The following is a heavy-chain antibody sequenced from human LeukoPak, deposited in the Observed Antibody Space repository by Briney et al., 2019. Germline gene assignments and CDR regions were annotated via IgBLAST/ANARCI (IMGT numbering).Heavy chain of an antibody. Sequence: GESLKISCKGSGYSSTTYWIGWVRQMPGKGLEWMGIIYPGDSDTRYSPSFQGQVTISADKSISTAYLQWSSLKASDTAMYYCARQRQLGYYYYGMDVWGQGTTVTVSS. V-gene: IGHV5-51*01. CDR3: ARQRQLGYYYYGMDV. CDR1: GYSSTTYW. D-gene: IGHD6-6*01. J-gene: IGHJ6*02. CDR2: IYPGDSDT.